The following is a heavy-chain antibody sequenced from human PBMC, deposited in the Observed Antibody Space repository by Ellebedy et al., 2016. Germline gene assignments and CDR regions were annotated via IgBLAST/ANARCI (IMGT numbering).Heavy chain of an antibody. D-gene: IGHD2-2*01. CDR2: ISAYNGNT. J-gene: IGHJ6*03. CDR3: ARGPLVCSSTSCTYYYYYYMDV. V-gene: IGHV1-18*01. CDR1: GYTFTSYG. Sequence: ASVKVSXKASGYTFTSYGISWVRQAPGQGLEWMGWISAYNGNTNYAQKLQGRVTMTTDTSTSTAYMELRSLRSDDTAVYYCARGPLVCSSTSCTYYYYYYMDVWGKGTTVTVSS.